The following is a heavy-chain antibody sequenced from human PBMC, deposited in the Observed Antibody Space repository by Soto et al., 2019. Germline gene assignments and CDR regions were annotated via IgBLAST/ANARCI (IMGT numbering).Heavy chain of an antibody. D-gene: IGHD3-10*01. CDR2: IYTSGST. V-gene: IGHV4-4*07. CDR1: GGSISSYY. CDR3: ARDKGALGGHSPLLWFGELFGWFDP. J-gene: IGHJ5*02. Sequence: PSETLSLTCTVSGGSISSYYWSWIRQPAGKGLEWIGRIYTSGSTNYNPSLKSRVTMSVDTSKNQFSLKLSSVTAADTAVYYCARDKGALGGHSPLLWFGELFGWFDPWGQGTLVTVSS.